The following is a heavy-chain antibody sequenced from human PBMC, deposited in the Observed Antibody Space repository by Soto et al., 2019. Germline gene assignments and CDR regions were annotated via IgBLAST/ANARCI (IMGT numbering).Heavy chain of an antibody. Sequence: GESLKISCKGSGYSFTSYWIGWVRQMPGKGLEWMGIIYPGDSDTRYSPSFQGQVTISADKSISTAYLQWSSLKASDTAMYYCARTPTPYCSGGNCYFDYWGQGTLVTVSS. V-gene: IGHV5-51*01. CDR3: ARTPTPYCSGGNCYFDY. D-gene: IGHD2-15*01. CDR2: IYPGDSDT. CDR1: GYSFTSYW. J-gene: IGHJ4*02.